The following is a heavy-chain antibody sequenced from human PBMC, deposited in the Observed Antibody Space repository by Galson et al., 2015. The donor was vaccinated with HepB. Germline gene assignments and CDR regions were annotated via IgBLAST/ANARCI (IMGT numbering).Heavy chain of an antibody. CDR2: ISSGSTYI. CDR1: GFTFSSYD. V-gene: IGHV3-21*04. D-gene: IGHD1-1*01. Sequence: SLRLSCAASGFTFSSYDMNWVRQAPGKGLEWVSSISSGSTYIFYADSVKGRFTISRDNSKNSLFLQMRGLRAEDTAVYYCTKSVRPTGTRYYFAYWGQGTLVTVSS. CDR3: TKSVRPTGTRYYFAY. J-gene: IGHJ4*02.